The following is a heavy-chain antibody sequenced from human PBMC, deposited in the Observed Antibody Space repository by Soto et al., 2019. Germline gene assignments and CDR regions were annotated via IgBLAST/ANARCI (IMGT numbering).Heavy chain of an antibody. CDR2: ISSNGGST. CDR3: VKDKGATIKKVSMDV. Sequence: PGGSLRLSCSASGFTFSGYGMYWVRQAPGKGLEYVADISSNGGSTYYADSVKDRFTISRDNSRNTLYLQMSSLREEDTALFYCVKDKGATIKKVSMDVWGQGATVTVSS. J-gene: IGHJ6*02. V-gene: IGHV3-64D*08. D-gene: IGHD5-12*01. CDR1: GFTFSGYG.